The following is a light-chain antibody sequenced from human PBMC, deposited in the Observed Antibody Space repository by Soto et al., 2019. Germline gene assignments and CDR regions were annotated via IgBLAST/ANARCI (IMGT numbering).Light chain of an antibody. Sequence: EVVLTQSPGTLSLSPGEKAALSCRASQTVSSSQLAWYQHKPGQAPRLVVYGASSRATGIPDRFSGSGSGTDFTLTISRLEPEDFAVYHCQQYASSPRTFGQGTKEDIK. CDR1: QTVSSSQ. V-gene: IGKV3-20*01. CDR2: GAS. CDR3: QQYASSPRT. J-gene: IGKJ1*01.